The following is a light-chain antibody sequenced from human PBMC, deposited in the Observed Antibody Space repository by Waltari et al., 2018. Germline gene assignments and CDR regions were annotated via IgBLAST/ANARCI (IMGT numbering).Light chain of an antibody. J-gene: IGKJ5*01. CDR3: QQRGNWPIT. CDR2: DAS. CDR1: QSINNY. V-gene: IGKV3-11*01. Sequence: EIVLTQSPATLSLSPGKRATPSCRASQSINNYLPWYHQKPAPAPRLLIYDASNRATGVPARFSGSGSGTDFTLTISSLEPEDLGVYYCQQRGNWPITFGQGTRLEI.